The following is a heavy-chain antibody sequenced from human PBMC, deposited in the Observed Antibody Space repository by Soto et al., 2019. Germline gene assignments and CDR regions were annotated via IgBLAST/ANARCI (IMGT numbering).Heavy chain of an antibody. Sequence: QVQLVESGGGVVQPERSQRLSCAASKFTFRTYVMHWVRQAPGKGLEWVAPISCDGSNKYYADSVKGRFTISRDNTKNTMYLKMNSLRPEDTAVYYFAREMIPMIMGGMSAMDVWGQGTTVTVSS. CDR2: ISCDGSNK. V-gene: IGHV3-30*04. CDR1: KFTFRTYV. D-gene: IGHD3-22*01. CDR3: AREMIPMIMGGMSAMDV. J-gene: IGHJ6*02.